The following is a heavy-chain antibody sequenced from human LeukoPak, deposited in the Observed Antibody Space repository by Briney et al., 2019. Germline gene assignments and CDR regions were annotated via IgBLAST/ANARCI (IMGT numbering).Heavy chain of an antibody. D-gene: IGHD3-3*01. V-gene: IGHV1-18*01. Sequence: ASVKVSCKASGYTFTSYGISWVRQAPGQGLEWMGWISAYNGNTNYAQKLQGRVTMNTDTSTSTAYMELRSLRSDDTAVYYCAREYYGFWSGHNDYWGKGTLVTVSS. J-gene: IGHJ4*02. CDR1: GYTFTSYG. CDR2: ISAYNGNT. CDR3: AREYYGFWSGHNDY.